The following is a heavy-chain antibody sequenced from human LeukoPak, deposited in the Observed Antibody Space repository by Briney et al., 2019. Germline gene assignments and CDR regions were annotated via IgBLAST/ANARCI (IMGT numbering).Heavy chain of an antibody. J-gene: IGHJ4*02. V-gene: IGHV4-38-2*02. CDR2: IYHSGST. CDR3: ARQRTYYDILTGYYQYYFDY. D-gene: IGHD3-9*01. CDR1: GYSISSGYY. Sequence: PSETLSLTCTVSGYSISSGYYWGWIRQPPGKGLEWIGSIYHSGSTYYNPSLKSRVTISVDTSKNQFSLKLSSVTAADTAVYYCARQRTYYDILTGYYQYYFDYWGQGTLVTVSS.